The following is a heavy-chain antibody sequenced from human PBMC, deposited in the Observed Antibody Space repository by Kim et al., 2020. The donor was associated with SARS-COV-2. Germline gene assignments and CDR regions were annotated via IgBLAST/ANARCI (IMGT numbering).Heavy chain of an antibody. J-gene: IGHJ4*02. V-gene: IGHV3-23*01. Sequence: GGSLRLSCSASGFTFSDYAMGWVRQAPGKGLEWVSGISVSGGSTYYADSVKGRFTISRDNHKSTLYLQMNSLRAEDTAVYYCAKDGYCSGGSCYSGPFNYWGQGTLVTVSS. CDR2: ISVSGGST. CDR3: AKDGYCSGGSCYSGPFNY. CDR1: GFTFSDYA. D-gene: IGHD2-15*01.